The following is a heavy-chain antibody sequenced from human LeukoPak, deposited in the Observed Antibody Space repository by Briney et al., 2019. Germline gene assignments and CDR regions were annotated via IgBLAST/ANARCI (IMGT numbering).Heavy chain of an antibody. CDR1: GGSFSGYY. Sequence: SETLSLTCAVYGGSFSGYYWSWIRQPPGKGLEWIGEINHSGSTNYNPSLKSRVTISVDPSKNQFSLKLSSVTAADTAVYYCASGGVDTAMVYNYWGQGTLVTVSS. D-gene: IGHD5-18*01. V-gene: IGHV4-34*01. CDR3: ASGGVDTAMVYNY. CDR2: INHSGST. J-gene: IGHJ4*02.